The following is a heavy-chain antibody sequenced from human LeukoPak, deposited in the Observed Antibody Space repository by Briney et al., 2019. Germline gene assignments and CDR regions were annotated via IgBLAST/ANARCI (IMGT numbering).Heavy chain of an antibody. CDR1: GGSISSSVYY. CDR3: ARDFNGDCGLTYCHYYMDV. Sequence: KPSETLSLTCTVSGGSISSSVYYWGWIRQPPGKGLEWIGNIYYSGTTYYNPSLKSRVTISVDTSKNQFSLKLSSVTAADTAVYYCARDFNGDCGLTYCHYYMDVWGKGTTVTVSS. J-gene: IGHJ6*03. V-gene: IGHV4-39*07. D-gene: IGHD2-21*02. CDR2: IYYSGTT.